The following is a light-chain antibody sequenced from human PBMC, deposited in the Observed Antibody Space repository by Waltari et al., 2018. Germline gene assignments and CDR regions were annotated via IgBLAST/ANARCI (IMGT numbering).Light chain of an antibody. V-gene: IGLV3-25*03. J-gene: IGLJ2*01. CDR3: QSADSSDTYVV. CDR2: KDT. CDR1: ALPKHY. Sequence: SYELTQPPSVSVSPGQTARITCSGDALPKHYGSWYQQKPGQAPVLVIYKDTERPSGIPERFSGSSSGTTVTLTISGVQAEDEADYYCQSADSSDTYVVFGGGTKLTVL.